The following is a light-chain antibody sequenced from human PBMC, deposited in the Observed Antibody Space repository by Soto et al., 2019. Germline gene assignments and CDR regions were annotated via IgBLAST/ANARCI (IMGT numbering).Light chain of an antibody. CDR1: SSNIGAGYH. V-gene: IGLV1-40*01. CDR2: GNS. J-gene: IGLJ3*02. Sequence: QSVLTQPPSVSGAPGQRVTISCTGSSSNIGAGYHVHWYQQLPGTAPKLLIHGNSNRPSGVPDRFSGSKSGTSASLAITGLQAEDEADYYCQSYDSSLSGSMFGGGTKLTVL. CDR3: QSYDSSLSGSM.